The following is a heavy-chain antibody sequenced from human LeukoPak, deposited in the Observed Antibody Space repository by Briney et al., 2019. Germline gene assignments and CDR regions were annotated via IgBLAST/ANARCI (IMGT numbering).Heavy chain of an antibody. CDR3: AREYYYDSSGYTESDAFDI. CDR2: ISRASESI. D-gene: IGHD3-22*01. CDR1: GFNFNTYS. J-gene: IGHJ3*02. Sequence: GGSLRLSCEASGFNFNTYSMAWVRQAPGKGLEWVSIISRASESIFYADSVKGRFTISRDNAKNSLYLQMNSLRAEDTAVYYCAREYYYDSSGYTESDAFDIWGQGTMVTVSS. V-gene: IGHV3-21*01.